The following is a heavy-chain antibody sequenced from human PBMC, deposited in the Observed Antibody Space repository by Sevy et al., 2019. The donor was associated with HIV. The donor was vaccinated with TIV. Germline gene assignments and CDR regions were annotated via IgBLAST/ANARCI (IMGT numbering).Heavy chain of an antibody. V-gene: IGHV4-34*01. Sequence: SENLSLTCAVYGGSFSAYYWNWIRQPPGKGLEWIGEINHSGSTNYNPSLKSRVTMTVDSSKRQFSLKLSSVTAADTAVYYCARVLADDYIWGRHRPKYYFDFWGQGTLVYVSS. CDR2: INHSGST. CDR1: GGSFSAYY. J-gene: IGHJ4*02. D-gene: IGHD3-16*02. CDR3: ARVLADDYIWGRHRPKYYFDF.